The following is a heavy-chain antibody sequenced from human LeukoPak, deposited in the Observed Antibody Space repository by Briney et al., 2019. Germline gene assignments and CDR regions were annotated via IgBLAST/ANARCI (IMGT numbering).Heavy chain of an antibody. CDR3: ATDSPVTAAFDY. CDR1: GFNFRTYS. Sequence: GGSLRLSCTASGFNFRTYSMNWLRQPPGKGLEWCSYIVEHRSNEYCPDSVKGGFTIARDKAKICVYLRMDSVRAEDTSGYYCATDSPVTAAFDYWGQGTLVSVSS. V-gene: IGHV3-48*01. D-gene: IGHD6-13*01. J-gene: IGHJ4*02. CDR2: IVEHRSNE.